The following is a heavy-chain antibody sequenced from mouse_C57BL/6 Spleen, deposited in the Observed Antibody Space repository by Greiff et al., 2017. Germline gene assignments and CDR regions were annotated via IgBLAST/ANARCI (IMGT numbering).Heavy chain of an antibody. Sequence: QVQLQQSGAELVKPGASVKISCKASGYAFSSSWMNWVKQRPGKGLEWIGRIYPGDGDTNYNGKFKGKATLTADKSSSTAYMQLRSLTSADSAVYFCARSLADDYDGYFDVWGTGTTVTVSS. CDR2: IYPGDGDT. J-gene: IGHJ1*03. CDR1: GYAFSSSW. CDR3: ARSLADDYDGYFDV. V-gene: IGHV1-82*01. D-gene: IGHD2-4*01.